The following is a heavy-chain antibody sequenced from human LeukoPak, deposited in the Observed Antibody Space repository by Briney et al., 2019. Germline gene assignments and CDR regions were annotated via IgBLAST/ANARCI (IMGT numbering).Heavy chain of an antibody. CDR1: GFTFNTYV. CDR2: IGGSGGST. Sequence: PGGSLRLSCAASGFTFNTYVMSWVRQAPGRGLEWVSAIGGSGGSTYYADSVKGRFAISRDNSKNTLYLQMNSLRAEDTAVYYCARDYYDSSGYYSIDYWGQGTLVTVSS. V-gene: IGHV3-23*01. D-gene: IGHD3-22*01. J-gene: IGHJ4*02. CDR3: ARDYYDSSGYYSIDY.